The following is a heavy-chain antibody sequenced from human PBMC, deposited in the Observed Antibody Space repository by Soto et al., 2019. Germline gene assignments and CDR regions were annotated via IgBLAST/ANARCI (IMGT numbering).Heavy chain of an antibody. V-gene: IGHV3-33*01. D-gene: IGHD6-13*01. J-gene: IGHJ4*02. CDR3: ARDPYIAAAEGYFDY. CDR1: GFTFSSYG. CDR2: IWYDGSNK. Sequence: GGSLRLSCAASGFTFSSYGMHWVRQAPGKGLEWVAVIWYDGSNKYYADSVKGRFTISRDNSKNTLYLQMNSLRAEDTAVYYCARDPYIAAAEGYFDYWGQGTLVTISS.